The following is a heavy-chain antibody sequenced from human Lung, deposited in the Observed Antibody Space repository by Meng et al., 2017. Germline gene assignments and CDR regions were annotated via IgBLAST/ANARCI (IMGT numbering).Heavy chain of an antibody. Sequence: EVQLVESGGGLVKPGGYLRLSCAASDFTFSDYSMNWVRQAPGKGLGWVSFISNTGKYIYYADSVKGRFTISRDNAKNSLYLQINSLRAEDTAVYYCARGSYQPLLLSALDYWGQGTLVTVSS. CDR1: DFTFSDYS. CDR2: ISNTGKYI. CDR3: ARGSYQPLLLSALDY. J-gene: IGHJ4*02. V-gene: IGHV3-21*01. D-gene: IGHD2-15*01.